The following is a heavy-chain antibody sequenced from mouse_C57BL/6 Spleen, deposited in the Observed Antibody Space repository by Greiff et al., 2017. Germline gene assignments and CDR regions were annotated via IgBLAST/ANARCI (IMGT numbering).Heavy chain of an antibody. Sequence: QVQLKESGAELVKPGASVKISCKASGYAFSSYWMNWVKQRPGKGLEWIGQIYPGDGDTNYNGKFKGKATLTADKSSSTAYMQLSSLTSEDSAVYFCARRVHYGSSPYYLDYWGQGTTLTVSS. CDR1: GYAFSSYW. CDR3: ARRVHYGSSPYYLDY. V-gene: IGHV1-80*01. D-gene: IGHD1-1*01. CDR2: IYPGDGDT. J-gene: IGHJ2*01.